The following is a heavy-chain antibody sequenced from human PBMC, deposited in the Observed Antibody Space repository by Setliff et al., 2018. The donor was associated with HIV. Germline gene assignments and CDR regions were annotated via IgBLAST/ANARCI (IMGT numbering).Heavy chain of an antibody. J-gene: IGHJ4*02. CDR2: FDPEDGET. V-gene: IGHV1-24*01. CDR1: GYTLTELS. CDR3: ATARSRVRLGELSLFDY. Sequence: ASVKVSCKVSGYTLTELSMHWVRQAPGKGLEWMGGFDPEDGETIYAQKFQGRVTMTEDTSTDTAYMELSSLRSEDTAVYYCATARSRVRLGELSLFDYWGQGTLVTVSS. D-gene: IGHD3-16*02.